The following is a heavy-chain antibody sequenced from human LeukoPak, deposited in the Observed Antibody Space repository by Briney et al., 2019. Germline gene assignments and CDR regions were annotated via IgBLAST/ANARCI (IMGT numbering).Heavy chain of an antibody. D-gene: IGHD3-10*01. CDR1: GFPFSSYA. J-gene: IGHJ4*02. V-gene: IGHV3-64D*09. Sequence: GGSLRLSCSASGFPFSSYAMHWVREGPGRGLEYVSAISDSACGTYYADSVKGTFTISRDNSTNKLYLQRSSLRAEDTAVYYCATGFGDAYYFDYWGQGTLVTVSS. CDR2: ISDSACGT. CDR3: ATGFGDAYYFDY.